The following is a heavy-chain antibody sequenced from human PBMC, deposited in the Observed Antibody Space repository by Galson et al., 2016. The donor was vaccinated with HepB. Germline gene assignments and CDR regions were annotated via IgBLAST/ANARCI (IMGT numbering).Heavy chain of an antibody. CDR2: VEYSGRI. Sequence: ETLSLTCTVSGGTMRSYYWSWIRQSPGQGLEWIGYVEYSGRIEYIPSLKSRVTISIDTAKNQFSLNLNSVTAADTAIYFCARGVYGAYFDYWGQGTLVTVSS. CDR3: ARGVYGAYFDY. J-gene: IGHJ4*02. CDR1: GGTMRSYY. V-gene: IGHV4-59*01. D-gene: IGHD4-17*01.